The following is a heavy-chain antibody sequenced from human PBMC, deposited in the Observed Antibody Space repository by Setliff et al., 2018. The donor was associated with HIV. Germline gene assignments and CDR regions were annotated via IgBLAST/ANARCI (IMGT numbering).Heavy chain of an antibody. CDR2: IDPQDGET. CDR3: AKTPLY. CDR1: GYTFTDYF. J-gene: IGHJ4*02. V-gene: IGHV1-69-2*01. Sequence: GASVKVSCKASGYTFTDYFIHWILQAPGKGLEWMGRIDPQDGETTFAEKFQGRVTVTADTSTDIAYMELSSLRSDDTAVYYCAKTPLYWGQGTLVTVSS.